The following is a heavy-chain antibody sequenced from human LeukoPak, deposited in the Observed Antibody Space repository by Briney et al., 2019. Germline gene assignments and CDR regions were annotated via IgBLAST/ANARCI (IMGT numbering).Heavy chain of an antibody. D-gene: IGHD5-18*01. J-gene: IGHJ4*02. CDR2: IKQDGSEK. Sequence: GGSLRLSCAASGFTFSSYWMSWVRQAPGKGLEWVANIKQDGSEKYYVDSVKGRFTISRDNAKNSLYLQTNSLRAEDTAVYYCARDTAWIQPSGTTGDYWGQGTLVTVSS. V-gene: IGHV3-7*03. CDR3: ARDTAWIQPSGTTGDY. CDR1: GFTFSSYW.